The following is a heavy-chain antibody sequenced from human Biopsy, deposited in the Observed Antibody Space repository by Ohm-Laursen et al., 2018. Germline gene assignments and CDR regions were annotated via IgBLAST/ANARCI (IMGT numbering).Heavy chain of an antibody. V-gene: IGHV1-69*01. CDR1: GGTFSNYG. CDR2: IIPMFGTA. CDR3: ARGPHSGSHSCFDY. Sequence: GSSVKVSCKAPGGTFSNYGVNWVRQAPGQGLEWMGGIIPMFGTANYAQMFQGRVTISAGESTSTSYMELSSLTTEDTAIYYCARGPHSGSHSCFDYWGRGTLVTVSS. J-gene: IGHJ4*02. D-gene: IGHD1-26*01.